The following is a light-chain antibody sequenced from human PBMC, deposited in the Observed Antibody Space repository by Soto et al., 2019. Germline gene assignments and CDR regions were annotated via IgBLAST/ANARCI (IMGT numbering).Light chain of an antibody. CDR2: DVS. CDR3: SSYTSSSTVV. J-gene: IGLJ2*01. Sequence: QSALTQPASVSGSPGQSITISCTGTSSDVGGYNYVSWYQQHPGKAPKLMIYDVSNRPSGVSNRFSGSKSGNTASLTISGLKAENEADYYCSSYTSSSTVVFGGGTKVT. CDR1: SSDVGGYNY. V-gene: IGLV2-14*01.